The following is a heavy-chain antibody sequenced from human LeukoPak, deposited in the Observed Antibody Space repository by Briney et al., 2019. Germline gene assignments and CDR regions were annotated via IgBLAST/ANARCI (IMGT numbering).Heavy chain of an antibody. Sequence: SETLSLTCTVSGGSISSYYWSWIRQPPGQGLEWIGYIYYSGSTNYNPSLKSRVTISVDTSKNQFSLKLSSVTAADTAVYYCARAERYCSSTSCFPNWFDPWGQGTLVTVSS. V-gene: IGHV4-59*01. CDR1: GGSISSYY. J-gene: IGHJ5*02. CDR2: IYYSGST. D-gene: IGHD2-2*01. CDR3: ARAERYCSSTSCFPNWFDP.